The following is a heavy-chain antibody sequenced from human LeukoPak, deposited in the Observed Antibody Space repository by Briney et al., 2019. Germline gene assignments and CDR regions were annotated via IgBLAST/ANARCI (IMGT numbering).Heavy chain of an antibody. D-gene: IGHD6-19*01. Sequence: GGSLRLSCAASGFTFSSYEMNWVRQAPGKGLEWVSYITSSGSTIYYADSVKGRFTISRDHSKNTLYLQMNSLRAEDTAVYYCAKAHSSGWHFFDYWGQGTLVTVSS. CDR1: GFTFSSYE. J-gene: IGHJ4*02. V-gene: IGHV3-48*03. CDR3: AKAHSSGWHFFDY. CDR2: ITSSGSTI.